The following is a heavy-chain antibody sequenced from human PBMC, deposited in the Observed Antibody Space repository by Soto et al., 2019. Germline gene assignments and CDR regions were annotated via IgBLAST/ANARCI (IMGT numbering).Heavy chain of an antibody. CDR3: ASARPIGP. CDR1: GFTFGNYC. D-gene: IGHD2-15*01. Sequence: GSVRLSCAASGFTFGNYCMSWVRQAPWKGPEWVANIKQDGSERNYVDSVKGRFTISRDNAENSLYLQMNSLRVEDTGVYYCASARPIGPWGQGTMVTV. J-gene: IGHJ4*02. V-gene: IGHV3-7*01. CDR2: IKQDGSER.